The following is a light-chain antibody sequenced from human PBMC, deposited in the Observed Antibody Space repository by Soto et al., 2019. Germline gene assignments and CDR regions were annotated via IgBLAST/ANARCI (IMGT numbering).Light chain of an antibody. CDR1: QSVSSY. CDR3: QQRSNWPPGLT. CDR2: DAS. J-gene: IGKJ4*01. Sequence: EIVLTQSPATLSLSPGERATLSCRASQSVSSYLAWYQQKPGQAPRLLIYDASNMATGIPARFSGSGSGTDVTLTISSLEPEDFAVYYCQQRSNWPPGLTFGGGTKVEIK. V-gene: IGKV3-11*01.